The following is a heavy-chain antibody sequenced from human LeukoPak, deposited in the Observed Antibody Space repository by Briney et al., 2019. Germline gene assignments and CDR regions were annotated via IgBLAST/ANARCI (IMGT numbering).Heavy chain of an antibody. CDR1: GGSISSSSYY. V-gene: IGHV4-39*01. D-gene: IGHD3-10*01. Sequence: SETLSLTCTVSGGSISSSSYYWGWIRQPPGKGLEWIGSIYYSGSTYYNPSLKSRVTISVDTSKNQFSLKLSSMTAADTAVYYCARQQSAGALDYWGQGTLVTVSS. CDR2: IYYSGST. J-gene: IGHJ4*02. CDR3: ARQQSAGALDY.